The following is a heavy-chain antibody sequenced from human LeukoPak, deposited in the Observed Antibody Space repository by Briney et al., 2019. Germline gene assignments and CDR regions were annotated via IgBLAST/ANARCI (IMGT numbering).Heavy chain of an antibody. V-gene: IGHV1-18*01. CDR2: INGYNGDI. Sequence: ASVKVSCKASGYSFTNYGFYWVRQAPGQGLEWMGWINGYNGDIKYAQKLQGRVTMTTDTSTNTAYMELTSLRSDDTAVYYCARPRYCGGGTCYSSFDYWGQGTLVTVCS. J-gene: IGHJ4*02. CDR3: ARPRYCGGGTCYSSFDY. D-gene: IGHD2-15*01. CDR1: GYSFTNYG.